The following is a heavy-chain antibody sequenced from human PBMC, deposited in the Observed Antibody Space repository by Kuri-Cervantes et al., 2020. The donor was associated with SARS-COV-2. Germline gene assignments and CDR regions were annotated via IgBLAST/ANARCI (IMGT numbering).Heavy chain of an antibody. CDR1: GGTFSNYA. D-gene: IGHD3-3*01. Sequence: SVQVSCKASGGTFSNYAISWVRQAPGQGLEWMGVIIPIFGTANYAQKFQGRVTITEDESTCTAYMVLISLRSEDTAVYYCACRSNPPPYYDFWYGMDVWGQGTTVTVSS. CDR3: ACRSNPPPYYDFWYGMDV. CDR2: IIPIFGTA. J-gene: IGHJ6*02. V-gene: IGHV1-69*01.